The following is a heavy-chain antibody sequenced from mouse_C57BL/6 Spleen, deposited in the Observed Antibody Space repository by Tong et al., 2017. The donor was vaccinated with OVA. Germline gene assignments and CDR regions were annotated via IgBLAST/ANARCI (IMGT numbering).Heavy chain of an antibody. Sequence: EVQLQESVAELVRPGASVKLSCTASGFNIKNTYMHWVKQRPEQGLEWIGRIDPANGNTKYAPKFQGKATITADTSANTAYLQLSSLTSEDTAIYYCALNYYGSSPWFAYWGQGTLVTVSA. V-gene: IGHV14-3*01. J-gene: IGHJ3*01. CDR2: IDPANGNT. CDR3: ALNYYGSSPWFAY. D-gene: IGHD1-1*01. CDR1: GFNIKNTY.